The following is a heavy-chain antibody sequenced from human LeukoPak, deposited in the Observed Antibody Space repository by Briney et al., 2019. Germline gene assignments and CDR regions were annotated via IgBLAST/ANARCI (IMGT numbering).Heavy chain of an antibody. CDR2: ISYDGSNK. CDR3: ARDNTIFGVVDQNWFDP. CDR1: GVTFSSYG. Sequence: GGSLRLSCAASGVTFSSYGMHWVRQAPGKGLEWVAVISYDGSNKYYADSVKGRFTISRDNSKNTLYLQMNSLRAEDTAVYYCARDNTIFGVVDQNWFDPWGQGTLVTVSS. D-gene: IGHD3-3*01. J-gene: IGHJ5*02. V-gene: IGHV3-30*03.